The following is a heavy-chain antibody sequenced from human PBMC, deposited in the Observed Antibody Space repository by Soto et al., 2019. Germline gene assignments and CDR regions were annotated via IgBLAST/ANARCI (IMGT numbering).Heavy chain of an antibody. V-gene: IGHV3-23*01. D-gene: IGHD5-18*01. J-gene: IGHJ4*02. CDR2: ISGSGADT. CDR1: GFTFSTYA. CDR3: AKDSGGGGYSYGRCDY. Sequence: EVQLLESGGGLVQPGGSLRLSCAASGFTFSTYAMTWVRQAPGKGLEWVSGISGSGADTYYIDSVKGRFTISRDNSKNTLYLQMSSLRAEDTAVYYCAKDSGGGGYSYGRCDYWGQGTLVTVSS.